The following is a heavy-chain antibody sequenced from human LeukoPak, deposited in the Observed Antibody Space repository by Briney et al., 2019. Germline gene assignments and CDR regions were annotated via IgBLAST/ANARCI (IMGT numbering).Heavy chain of an antibody. CDR3: ARDYVSTSCCNDAFDI. CDR1: GYTFTVYY. Sequence: ASLKVSCTASGYTFTVYYMYWVRQAPGQGLEWMGWINPNSGGTKYAQKSQGRVTMTRDTSISTAYMELSRLRSDDTAVYYCARDYVSTSCCNDAFDIWGQGTMVTVSS. CDR2: INPNSGGT. V-gene: IGHV1-2*02. J-gene: IGHJ3*02. D-gene: IGHD2-2*01.